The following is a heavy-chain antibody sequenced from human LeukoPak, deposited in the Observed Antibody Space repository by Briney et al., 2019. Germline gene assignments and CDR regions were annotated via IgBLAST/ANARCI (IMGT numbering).Heavy chain of an antibody. CDR2: VDPEDGET. V-gene: IGHV1-69-2*01. Sequence: ATVKISCKVSGYTFTDYYMHWVQQAPGKGLEWMGLVDPEDGETIYAEKFQGRVTITADTSTDTAYMELSSLRSEDTAVYYCRLGSDMTTVTTVPLHAVDILGQGTMVIVSS. CDR1: GYTFTDYY. CDR3: RLGSDMTTVTTVPLHAVDI. D-gene: IGHD4-17*01. J-gene: IGHJ3*02.